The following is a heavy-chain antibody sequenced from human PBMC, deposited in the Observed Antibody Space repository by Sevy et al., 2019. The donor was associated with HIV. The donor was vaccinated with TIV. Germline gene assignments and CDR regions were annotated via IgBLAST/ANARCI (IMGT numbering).Heavy chain of an antibody. CDR2: ISSSGSTI. Sequence: GGSLRLSCAASGFTFSDYYMSWIRQAPGKGLEWVSYISSSGSTIYYADSVKGRFTISRDNAKNSLYLQMNSLRAEDTAVYYCARECQMAKITYGGFDYWGQGTLVTVSS. D-gene: IGHD3-16*01. J-gene: IGHJ4*02. CDR3: ARECQMAKITYGGFDY. CDR1: GFTFSDYY. V-gene: IGHV3-11*01.